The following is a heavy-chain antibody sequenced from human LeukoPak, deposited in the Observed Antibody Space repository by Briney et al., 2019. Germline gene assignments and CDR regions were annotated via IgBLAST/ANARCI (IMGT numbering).Heavy chain of an antibody. CDR1: GVSINTCCYY. V-gene: IGHV4-61*01. Sequence: PSETLSLTCDVSGVSINTCCYYRTWIRQPPGKGLEWIGYKYYSGSTRYNSSLRSRLTISLDSSKNQFSLRLTSVTAADTAVYYCTRGDSTNKNDYWGQGTLVTVSS. J-gene: IGHJ4*02. D-gene: IGHD1/OR15-1a*01. CDR2: KYYSGST. CDR3: TRGDSTNKNDY.